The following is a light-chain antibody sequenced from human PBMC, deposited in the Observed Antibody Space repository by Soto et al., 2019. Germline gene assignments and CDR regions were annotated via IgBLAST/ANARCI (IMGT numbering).Light chain of an antibody. CDR2: DVT. CDR3: GSYSSSTTHVV. Sequence: QSVLTQPASVSGSPGRSVTISCTGTSSDVGDFNYVSWYKHLPGRAPKLIIYDVTNRPSGISYRFSASKSGSTASLTISGLQAEDEAYYYCGSYSSSTTHVVFGGGTKLTVL. CDR1: SSDVGDFNY. V-gene: IGLV2-14*03. J-gene: IGLJ2*01.